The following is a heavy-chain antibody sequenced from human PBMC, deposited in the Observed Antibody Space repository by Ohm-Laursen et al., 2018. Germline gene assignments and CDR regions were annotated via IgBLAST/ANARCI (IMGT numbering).Heavy chain of an antibody. J-gene: IGHJ5*02. CDR2: VYTSGST. V-gene: IGHV4-4*07. CDR1: GGSISSYY. Sequence: GTLSLTCTVSGGSISSYYWNWIRQPAGKGLECIGRVYTSGSTNYNPSLNSRVTMSVDTSKNQCSLKLSSVTAADTAVYYCARDVRYSSEIDWFDPWGQGTLVTVSS. D-gene: IGHD6-25*01. CDR3: ARDVRYSSEIDWFDP.